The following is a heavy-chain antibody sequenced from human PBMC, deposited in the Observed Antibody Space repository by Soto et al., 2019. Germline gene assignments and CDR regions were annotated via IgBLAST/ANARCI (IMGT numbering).Heavy chain of an antibody. CDR1: GFTVSTKY. V-gene: IGHV3-66*01. D-gene: IGHD3-16*01. CDR3: ARDPWAADY. Sequence: PGGSLRLSCAASGFTVSTKYMSWVRQAPGKGLEWVSVIYSGGSTFYADSVRGRFTISRDNSKNTVNLQMNSLRAEGTAVYYCARDPWAADYWGQGTLVTVSS. J-gene: IGHJ4*02. CDR2: IYSGGST.